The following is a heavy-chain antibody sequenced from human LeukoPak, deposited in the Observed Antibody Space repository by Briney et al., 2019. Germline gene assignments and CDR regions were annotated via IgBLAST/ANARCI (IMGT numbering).Heavy chain of an antibody. J-gene: IGHJ5*02. D-gene: IGHD5-12*01. CDR2: VYYSGST. CDR1: GGSISSYY. V-gene: IGHV4-59*01. CDR3: ARGYDWFDP. Sequence: SETLSLTCTVSGGSISSYYWSWIRQPPGKGLEWIGYVYYSGSTNSNPSLKSRVTISVDTSKNQFSLKVSSVTAADTAIYYCARGYDWFDPWGQGTLVTVSS.